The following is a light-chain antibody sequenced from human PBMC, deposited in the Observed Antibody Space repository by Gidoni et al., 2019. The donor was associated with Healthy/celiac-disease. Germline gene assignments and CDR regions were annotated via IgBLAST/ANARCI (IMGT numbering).Light chain of an antibody. J-gene: IGKJ1*01. CDR2: LGS. V-gene: IGKV2-28*01. CDR3: MQALQTPRT. CDR1: RSLLHSNGYNY. Sequence: IVMTPSPLSLPVTPGEPASISCRSSRSLLHSNGYNYLDWYLQKPGQSPQLLIYLGSNRASGVPDRFSGSGSGTDFTLKISRVEAEDVGVYYCMQALQTPRTFGQGTKVEIK.